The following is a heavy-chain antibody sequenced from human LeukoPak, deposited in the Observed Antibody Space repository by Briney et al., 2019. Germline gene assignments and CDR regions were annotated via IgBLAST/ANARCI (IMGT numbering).Heavy chain of an antibody. CDR3: AREGYGDYASAFDI. Sequence: ASVKVSCKASGYTFTSYYMHWVRQAPGQGLEWMGTINPSGVSTSYAQRFQGRVTITRNTSISTAYMELSSLRSEDTALYYCAREGYGDYASAFDIWGQGTMVTVSS. J-gene: IGHJ3*02. V-gene: IGHV1-46*01. CDR1: GYTFTSYY. CDR2: INPSGVST. D-gene: IGHD4-17*01.